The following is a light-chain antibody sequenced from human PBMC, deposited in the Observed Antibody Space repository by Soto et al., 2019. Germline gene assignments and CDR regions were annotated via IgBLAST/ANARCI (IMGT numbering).Light chain of an antibody. Sequence: DIPMTQSPSTLSASVGDRVTITCRASQSISIWLAWYQQKPGKAPNILIYDASTLVSGVPSRFSGSGSGTEFTLTISSLQHDDFATYYCQQYNNYFSWTFGQGTKVEI. J-gene: IGKJ1*01. CDR3: QQYNNYFSWT. CDR1: QSISIW. V-gene: IGKV1-5*01. CDR2: DAS.